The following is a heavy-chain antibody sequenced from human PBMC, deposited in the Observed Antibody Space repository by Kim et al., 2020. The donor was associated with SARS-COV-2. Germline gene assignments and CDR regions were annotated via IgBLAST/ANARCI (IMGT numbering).Heavy chain of an antibody. V-gene: IGHV3-30*03. J-gene: IGHJ3*02. CDR3: APSYYYGSGSYHDAFDI. Sequence: VKGRFTISRDNSKNSLYLQMNSLRAEDTAVYYCAPSYYYGSGSYHDAFDIWGQGTMVTVSS. D-gene: IGHD3-10*01.